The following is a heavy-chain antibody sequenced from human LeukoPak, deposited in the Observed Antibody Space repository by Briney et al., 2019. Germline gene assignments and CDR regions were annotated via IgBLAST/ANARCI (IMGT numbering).Heavy chain of an antibody. CDR2: ISGSGGST. J-gene: IGHJ4*02. D-gene: IGHD3-10*01. Sequence: ETLSLTCAVYGGSFSGYYWSWVRQAPGKGLEWVSAISGSGGSTYYADSVKGRFTISRDNSKNTLYLQMNSLRAEDTAVYYCAKAPQGGGAGGGYFDNGGKEPLVTVSS. CDR3: AKAPQGGGAGGGYFDN. CDR1: GGSFSGYY. V-gene: IGHV3-23*01.